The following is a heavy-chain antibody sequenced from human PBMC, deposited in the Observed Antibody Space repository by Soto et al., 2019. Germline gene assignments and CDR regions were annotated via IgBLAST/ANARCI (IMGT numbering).Heavy chain of an antibody. CDR2: INHSGST. CDR1: GGSFSGYY. CDR3: ARWAPIAAAGKALYYYYGMDV. V-gene: IGHV4-34*01. D-gene: IGHD6-13*01. Sequence: PAETLSLTCAVYGGSFSGYYWSWGRQAPGKGREWIVEINHSGSTNYNPSLKSRVTISVDTSKNQFSLKLSSVTAADTAVYYCARWAPIAAAGKALYYYYGMDVWGQGTTVTVSS. J-gene: IGHJ6*02.